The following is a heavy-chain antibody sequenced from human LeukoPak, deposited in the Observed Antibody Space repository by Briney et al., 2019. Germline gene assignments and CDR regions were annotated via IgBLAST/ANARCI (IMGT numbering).Heavy chain of an antibody. Sequence: GASLRLSCTASGYTFTSYGISWVRQAPGQGLEWMAWISAYNGNTYYAQKVQGRVTMTTDTSTSTVYMELRSLRADDTAVYYCARGAAGSNELVPVHPYNWFDPWGQGTLVTVSS. CDR2: ISAYNGNT. V-gene: IGHV1-18*01. CDR1: GYTFTSYG. J-gene: IGHJ5*02. CDR3: ARGAAGSNELVPVHPYNWFDP. D-gene: IGHD6-6*01.